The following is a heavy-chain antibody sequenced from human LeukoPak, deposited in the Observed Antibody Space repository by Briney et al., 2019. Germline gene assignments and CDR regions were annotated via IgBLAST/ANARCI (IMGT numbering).Heavy chain of an antibody. CDR2: IYSGGST. D-gene: IGHD6-19*01. J-gene: IGHJ3*02. CDR3: ARERYSSGWPDAFDI. V-gene: IGHV3-53*01. CDR1: GFTVSSNY. Sequence: GSLRLSCAASGFTVSSNYMSWVRQAPGKGLEWVSVIYSGGSTYYADSVKGRFTISRDNSKNTLYLQMNSLRAEDTAVYYCARERYSSGWPDAFDIWGQGTMVTVSS.